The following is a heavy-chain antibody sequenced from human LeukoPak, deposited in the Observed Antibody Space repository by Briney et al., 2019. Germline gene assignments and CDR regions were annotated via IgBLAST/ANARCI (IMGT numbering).Heavy chain of an antibody. CDR1: GYTFTSYY. D-gene: IGHD2-15*01. CDR3: ARDQYCSGGSCYYFDY. J-gene: IGHJ4*02. V-gene: IGHV1-46*01. Sequence: ASVKVSCKASGYTFTSYYMHWVRRAPGQGLEWMGIINPSGGSTSYAQKFQGRVTMTRDMSTSTVYMELSSLRSEDTAVYYCARDQYCSGGSCYYFDYWGQGTLVTVSS. CDR2: INPSGGST.